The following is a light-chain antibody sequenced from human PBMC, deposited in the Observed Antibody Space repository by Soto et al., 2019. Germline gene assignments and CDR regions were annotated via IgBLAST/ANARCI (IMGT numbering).Light chain of an antibody. CDR3: QQYDNLQFT. CDR1: QDISNY. V-gene: IGKV1-33*01. J-gene: IGKJ3*01. Sequence: DLQMTQSPSSLSASVGDRVTITCQASQDISNYFNWYQQKPGKAPKLLIYDASNLETGVPSRFSGSGSGTDFTFTISSLQPEDIATYYCQQYDNLQFTFGPGTKVDIK. CDR2: DAS.